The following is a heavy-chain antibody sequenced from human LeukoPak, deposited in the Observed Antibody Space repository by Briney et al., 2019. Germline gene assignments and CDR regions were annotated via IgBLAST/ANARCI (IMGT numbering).Heavy chain of an antibody. CDR2: IWYDGSNK. CDR3: ARDLRRVVTAIGY. V-gene: IGHV3-33*01. D-gene: IGHD2-21*02. J-gene: IGHJ4*02. CDR1: GFTFSSYG. Sequence: PGGSLRLSCAASGFTFSSYGMHWVSQAPGKGLEWVAVIWYDGSNKYYADSVKGRFTISRDNSKNTLYLQMNSLRAEDTAVYYCARDLRRVVTAIGYWGQGTLVTVSS.